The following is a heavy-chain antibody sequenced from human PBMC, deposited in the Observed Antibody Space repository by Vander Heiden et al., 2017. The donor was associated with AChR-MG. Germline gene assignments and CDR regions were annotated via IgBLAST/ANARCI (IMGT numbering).Heavy chain of an antibody. CDR1: GFPVSSNY. J-gene: IGHJ4*02. V-gene: IGHV3-53*01. CDR2: IYSGGST. D-gene: IGHD3-22*01. CDR3: AAKYYYDSSGNEI. Sequence: EVQLVESGGGLIQPGGSLRPSCADAGFPVSSNYMSWVRQAPGKGLEWVSVIYSGGSTYYADSVKGRFTISRDNSKNTLYLQMNSLRAEDTAVYYCAAKYYYDSSGNEIWGQGTLVTVSS.